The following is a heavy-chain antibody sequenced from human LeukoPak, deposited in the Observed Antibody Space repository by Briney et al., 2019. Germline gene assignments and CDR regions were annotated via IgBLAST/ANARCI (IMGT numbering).Heavy chain of an antibody. Sequence: GGSLRLSCAASGFTLSSYAMSWVRQAPGKGLEWVSAISGSGGSTYYADSVKGRFTISRDNAKNSLYLQMNSLRAEDTALYYCAREDYGSGRPSGYWGQGTLVTVSS. CDR1: GFTLSSYA. V-gene: IGHV3-23*01. CDR2: ISGSGGST. D-gene: IGHD3-10*01. CDR3: AREDYGSGRPSGY. J-gene: IGHJ4*02.